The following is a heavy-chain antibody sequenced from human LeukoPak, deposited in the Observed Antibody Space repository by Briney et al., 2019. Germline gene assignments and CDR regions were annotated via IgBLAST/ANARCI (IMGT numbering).Heavy chain of an antibody. CDR2: FDPEDGET. J-gene: IGHJ6*02. Sequence: ASVKVSCKASGGTFSSYAISWVRQAPGKGLEWMGGFDPEDGETIYAQKFQGRVTMTEDTSTDTAYMELSSLRSEDTAVYYCATGVYASYGMDVWGQGTTVTVSS. V-gene: IGHV1-24*01. CDR1: GGTFSSYA. CDR3: ATGVYASYGMDV. D-gene: IGHD6-13*01.